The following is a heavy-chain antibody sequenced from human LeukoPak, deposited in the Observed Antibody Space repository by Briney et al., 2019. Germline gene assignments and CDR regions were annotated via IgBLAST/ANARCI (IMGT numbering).Heavy chain of an antibody. J-gene: IGHJ3*02. D-gene: IGHD3-16*01. V-gene: IGHV3-30-3*01. CDR1: GFTFSSYA. CDR2: ISYDGSNK. CDR3: ARDGGSDDADAFDI. Sequence: GGSLRLSCAASGFTFSSYAMHWVRQAPGKGLEWVAVISYDGSNKYYADSVKGRFTISRDNSKNTLYLQMNSLRAEDTAVYYCARDGGSDDADAFDIWGQGTMVTVSS.